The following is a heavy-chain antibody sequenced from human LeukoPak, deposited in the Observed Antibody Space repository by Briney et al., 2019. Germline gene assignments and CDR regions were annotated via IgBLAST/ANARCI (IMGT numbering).Heavy chain of an antibody. CDR1: GFTFSSYS. V-gene: IGHV3-23*01. Sequence: GGSLRLSCAASGFTFSSYSMNWVRQAPGKGLEWVSGISGSGGSTYYADSVKGRFTISRDNSENTLYLQMNSLRAEDTAVYYCAKDSRGYYGSGSYDYWGQGTLVTVSS. CDR3: AKDSRGYYGSGSYDY. D-gene: IGHD3-10*01. CDR2: ISGSGGST. J-gene: IGHJ4*02.